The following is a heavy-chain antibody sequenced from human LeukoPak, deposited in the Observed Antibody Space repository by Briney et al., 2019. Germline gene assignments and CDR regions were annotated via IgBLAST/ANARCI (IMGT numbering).Heavy chain of an antibody. D-gene: IGHD2-21*01. CDR1: GFTFSTYT. V-gene: IGHV3-30*04. Sequence: GRSLRLSCAASGFTFSTYTMHWVRQAPGTGLQWVAAISSDGNNKFYADSVRGRFTISRDSSKSTLYLEMNSLRPEDTAIYYCARKGETVINYRPFDYWGQGTRVTVSS. J-gene: IGHJ4*02. CDR2: ISSDGNNK. CDR3: ARKGETVINYRPFDY.